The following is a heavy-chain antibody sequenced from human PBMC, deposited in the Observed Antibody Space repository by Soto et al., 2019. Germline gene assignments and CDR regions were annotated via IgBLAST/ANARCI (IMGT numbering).Heavy chain of an antibody. CDR3: ASSPHYGAKPLGGY. J-gene: IGHJ4*02. CDR2: INHSGST. Sequence: QVQLQQWGAGLLKPSETLSLTCAVYGGSFSGYYWSWIRQPPGKGLEWIGEINHSGSTNYNPSLKTRVTISVDTSKNQFSLKLSSVTAADTAVYYCASSPHYGAKPLGGYWGQGTLVTVSS. CDR1: GGSFSGYY. V-gene: IGHV4-34*01. D-gene: IGHD4-17*01.